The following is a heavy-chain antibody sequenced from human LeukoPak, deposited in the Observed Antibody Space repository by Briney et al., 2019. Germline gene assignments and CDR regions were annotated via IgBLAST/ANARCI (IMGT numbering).Heavy chain of an antibody. CDR2: IYYSGST. CDR3: ARSNGAYNWFEP. D-gene: IGHD4-17*01. CDR1: GYTISSGYY. V-gene: IGHV4-38-2*01. Sequence: PSETLSLTCAVSGYTISSGYYWGWIRQPPGKGLEWIGTIYYSGSTYYNPSLKSRVTISVDTSKNQFSLKLSSVTAADTAVYYCARSNGAYNWFEPRGQGTLVTVSS. J-gene: IGHJ5*02.